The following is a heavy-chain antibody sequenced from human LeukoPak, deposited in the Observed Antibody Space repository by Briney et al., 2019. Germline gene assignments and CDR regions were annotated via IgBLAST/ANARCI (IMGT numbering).Heavy chain of an antibody. CDR3: ARGYGNYDSSGSTNWYFDL. CDR2: IYYSGST. CDR1: GGSISSYY. V-gene: IGHV4-59*01. Sequence: PSETLSLTCTVSGGSISSYYWSWIRQPPGKGLEWIGYIYYSGSTNYNPSLKSRVTISVDTSKNQFSLKLSSVTAADTAVYYCARGYGNYDSSGSTNWYFDLWGRGTLVTVSS. D-gene: IGHD3-22*01. J-gene: IGHJ2*01.